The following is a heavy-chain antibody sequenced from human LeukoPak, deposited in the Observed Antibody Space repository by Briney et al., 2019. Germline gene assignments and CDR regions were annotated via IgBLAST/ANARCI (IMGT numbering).Heavy chain of an antibody. J-gene: IGHJ4*02. CDR2: IKQDGSEK. Sequence: GGSLRLSCAASGFTFSSYWMSWVRQAPGKGLEWVANIKQDGSEKYYVDSVKGRFTISRDNAKNSLYLQMNSLRAEDTAVYFYARAIRDLRSRGSFDYWGQGTLVSVSS. CDR1: GFTFSSYW. CDR3: ARAIRDLRSRGSFDY. V-gene: IGHV3-7*01. D-gene: IGHD3-3*01.